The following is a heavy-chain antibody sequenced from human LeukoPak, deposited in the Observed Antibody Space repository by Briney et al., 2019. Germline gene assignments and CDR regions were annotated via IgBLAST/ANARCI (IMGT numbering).Heavy chain of an antibody. CDR3: ARRAGAYSHPYDY. V-gene: IGHV3-21*01. CDR1: GFTFSSYS. D-gene: IGHD4/OR15-4a*01. CDR2: ISSSSSYI. J-gene: IGHJ4*02. Sequence: GGSLRLSCAASGFTFSSYSMDWVRQAPGKGLEWVSSISSSSSYIYYADSVKGRFTISRDNAKDSLYLQMNSLRAEDTAVYYCARRAGAYSHPYDYWGQGTLVTVSS.